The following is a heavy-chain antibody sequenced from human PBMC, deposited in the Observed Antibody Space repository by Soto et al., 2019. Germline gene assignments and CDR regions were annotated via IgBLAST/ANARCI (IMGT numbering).Heavy chain of an antibody. V-gene: IGHV3-48*03. D-gene: IGHD4-4*01. J-gene: IGHJ4*02. Sequence: EVRLVESGGGLESPGGSLRLSCAASGFAFSSYGLNWVRQAPGRGLEWISYISDSGSSIYYVDTVKGRFTASRDNAKNSVYLQMNSLRAEDTAVYYCARDLGPDYSRGYWGQGTLVTVSS. CDR3: ARDLGPDYSRGY. CDR1: GFAFSSYG. CDR2: ISDSGSSI.